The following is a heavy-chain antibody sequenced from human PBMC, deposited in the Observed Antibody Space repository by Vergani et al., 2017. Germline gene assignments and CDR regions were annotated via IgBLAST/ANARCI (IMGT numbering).Heavy chain of an antibody. CDR2: IYYSGNT. V-gene: IGHV4-39*07. J-gene: IGHJ5*02. CDR1: GGTISSSSYL. Sequence: QVQLQEAGPRLVKPSETLSLTCTVSGGTISSSSYLWGWIRQPPGKGLEWIGNIYYSGNTFYNPSLKSQVTISLDKSKNQFSLKLNSVTAADTAVYYCGRVADFYGLGSRLLDLWGQGILVTVSS. CDR3: GRVADFYGLGSRLLDL. D-gene: IGHD3-10*01.